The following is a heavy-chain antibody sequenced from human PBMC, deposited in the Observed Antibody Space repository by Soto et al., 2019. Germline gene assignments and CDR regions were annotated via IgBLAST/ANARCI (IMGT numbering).Heavy chain of an antibody. V-gene: IGHV3-30*18. CDR2: ISYDGSNK. CDR1: GFTFGSYG. J-gene: IGHJ4*02. CDR3: AKDEAIFGGFTPLDY. Sequence: PGGSLRLSCAASGFTFGSYGMHWVRQAPGKGLEWVAVISYDGSNKYYADSVKGRFTISRDNSKNTLYLQMNSLRAEDTAVYYFAKDEAIFGGFTPLDYGGQGTLATASS. D-gene: IGHD3-3*01.